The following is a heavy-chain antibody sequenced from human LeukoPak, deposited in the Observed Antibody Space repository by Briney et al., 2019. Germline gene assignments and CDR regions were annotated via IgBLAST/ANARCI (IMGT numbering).Heavy chain of an antibody. CDR1: GFTLITYA. Sequence: GGSLRLSCSASGFTLITYAMHWVRQAPGKGLKYVSGISSGGGSTYYADSVKGRFTISRDNSKNTLYLQMSSLRVEDTAVYYCVKVDNYGWGAFDIWGQGTMVTVSS. J-gene: IGHJ3*02. CDR2: ISSGGGST. CDR3: VKVDNYGWGAFDI. V-gene: IGHV3-64D*06. D-gene: IGHD6-19*01.